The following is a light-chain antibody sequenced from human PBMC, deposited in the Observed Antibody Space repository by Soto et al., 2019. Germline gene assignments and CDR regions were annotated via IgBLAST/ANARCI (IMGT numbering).Light chain of an antibody. CDR1: SSDVGSYNL. CDR3: CSYAGSSTVV. V-gene: IGLV2-23*01. J-gene: IGLJ2*01. Sequence: QSALTQPASVSGSPGQSITISCTGTSSDVGSYNLVCWYQQHPGKAPKLMNYEGSKPPSGVSNRFSGSKSGNTASLTISGLQAEDEADYYCCSYAGSSTVVFGGGTKLTVL. CDR2: EGS.